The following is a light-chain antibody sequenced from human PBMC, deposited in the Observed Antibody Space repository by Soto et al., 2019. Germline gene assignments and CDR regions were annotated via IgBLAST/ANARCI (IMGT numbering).Light chain of an antibody. CDR3: CSYAGSSPPVV. CDR2: EGS. J-gene: IGLJ2*01. V-gene: IGLV2-23*01. Sequence: QSALTQPASVSGSPGQSITISCTGTSSDVGSYNLVSWYQQHPGKAPKLMIYEGSKRPSGVSNRFSGSKSGNTASLTISGLQAEDEADYYCCSYAGSSPPVVFGGGTQLTVL. CDR1: SSDVGSYNL.